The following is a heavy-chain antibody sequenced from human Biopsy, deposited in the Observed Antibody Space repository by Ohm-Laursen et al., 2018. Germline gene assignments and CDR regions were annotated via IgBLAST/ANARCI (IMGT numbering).Heavy chain of an antibody. J-gene: IGHJ6*02. CDR1: GYIFVGYY. CDR2: INLDRGKA. Sequence: GASVKVSCKASGYIFVGYYLHWVRQAPGHGLEWMGWINLDRGKANYAQSFQGRLTVTRDTTISTAYMEMISLTFDDTAIYYCARVPAYPSIDGYYGLDLWGQGTTVIVSS. CDR3: ARVPAYPSIDGYYGLDL. V-gene: IGHV1-2*02. D-gene: IGHD3-9*01.